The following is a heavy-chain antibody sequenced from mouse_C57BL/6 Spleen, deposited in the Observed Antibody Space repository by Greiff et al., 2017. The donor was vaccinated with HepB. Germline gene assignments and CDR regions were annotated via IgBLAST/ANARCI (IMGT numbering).Heavy chain of an antibody. D-gene: IGHD1-1*01. Sequence: QVQLQQPGAELVKPGASVKLSCKASGYTFTSYWMQWVKQRPGQGLEWIGEIYPSDSYTNYNQKFKGKATLTVDTSSSTAYMQLSSLTSEDSAVYYCARILRRDYYAMDYWGQGTSVTVSS. CDR2: IYPSDSYT. V-gene: IGHV1-50*01. J-gene: IGHJ4*01. CDR3: ARILRRDYYAMDY. CDR1: GYTFTSYW.